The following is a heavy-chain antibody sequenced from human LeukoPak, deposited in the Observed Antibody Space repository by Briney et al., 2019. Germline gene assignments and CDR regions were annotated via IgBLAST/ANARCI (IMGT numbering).Heavy chain of an antibody. D-gene: IGHD3-22*01. CDR2: ISYDGTNK. Sequence: PGGSLRLSCAASGFTFSSFTMHWVRQTPGEGLEWRAVISYDGTNKFYADSVKVRFTVSRDNSKNTLYLQIDSLRAEDTAVYYCVRAGVYYDNSEYLKLDYWGQGTLVTVSS. CDR1: GFTFSSFT. CDR3: VRAGVYYDNSEYLKLDY. J-gene: IGHJ4*02. V-gene: IGHV3-30*04.